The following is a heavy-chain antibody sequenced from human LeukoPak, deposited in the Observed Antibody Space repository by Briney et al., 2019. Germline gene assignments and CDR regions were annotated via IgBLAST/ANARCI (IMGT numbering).Heavy chain of an antibody. D-gene: IGHD3-10*01. CDR2: IIPIFGTA. CDR1: GGTFSSYA. CDR3: AKVPYGSPSSFDY. V-gene: IGHV1-69*13. Sequence: ASVKVSCKASGGTFSSYAISWVRQAPGQGLEWMGGIIPIFGTANYAQKFQGRVTITADESTSTAYMELSSLRSEDTAVYYCAKVPYGSPSSFDYWGQGTLVTVSS. J-gene: IGHJ4*02.